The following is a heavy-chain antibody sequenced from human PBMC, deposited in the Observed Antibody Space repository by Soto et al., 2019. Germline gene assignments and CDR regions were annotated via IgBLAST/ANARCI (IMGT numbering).Heavy chain of an antibody. Sequence: QVQLVQSGAEVQKPGSSVKVSCKDSGGTFSSDSINWVRQAPGHGLEWMGEIIPIFGTANYAQKFQGRVTITADESTSTAYMELSSLRSEDTAVYYCARDGRRRSVGSDYWGQGTLVTVSS. CDR3: ARDGRRRSVGSDY. D-gene: IGHD3-10*01. CDR2: IIPIFGTA. V-gene: IGHV1-69*01. J-gene: IGHJ4*02. CDR1: GGTFSSDS.